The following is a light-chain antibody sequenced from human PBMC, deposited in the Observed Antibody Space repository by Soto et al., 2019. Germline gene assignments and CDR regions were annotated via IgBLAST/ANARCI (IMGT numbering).Light chain of an antibody. Sequence: EIVLTPSPGPLSLSPGESATLSCRASQSVSSNLAWYQQKPGQAPRLLIYGASTRATGIPARFSGSGSGTEFTLTISSLQSEDFAVYYCQQYNNWPPITFGQGTRLEIK. CDR1: QSVSSN. J-gene: IGKJ5*01. V-gene: IGKV3-15*01. CDR2: GAS. CDR3: QQYNNWPPIT.